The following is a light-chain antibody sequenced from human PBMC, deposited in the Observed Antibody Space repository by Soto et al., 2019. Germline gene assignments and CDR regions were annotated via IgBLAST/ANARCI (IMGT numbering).Light chain of an antibody. Sequence: DIQMTQSPSSLSASVGDRVTITFRASQSISTYLNRYQHKPGKAPKVLIYALSSFQSGVPSRFSGSGSGTDFTLTRTSLQPEDSATYYCQHSYGTPRTFGQGTKVEIK. V-gene: IGKV1-39*01. CDR3: QHSYGTPRT. CDR1: QSISTY. CDR2: ALS. J-gene: IGKJ1*01.